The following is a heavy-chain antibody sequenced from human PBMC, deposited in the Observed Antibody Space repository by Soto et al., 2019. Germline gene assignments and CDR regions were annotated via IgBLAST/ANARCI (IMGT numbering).Heavy chain of an antibody. CDR3: AKADCSSTSCEIRGY. V-gene: IGHV3-23*01. D-gene: IGHD2-2*01. CDR2: ISGSGGST. CDR1: GFTFSSYA. Sequence: EVQLLESGGGLVQPGWSLRLSCAASGFTFSSYAMSWVRQAPGKGLEWVSAISGSGGSTYYADSVKGRCTISRDNYKNTQYLQMKSLRAEDTAVYYCAKADCSSTSCEIRGYWGQGTLVTVSS. J-gene: IGHJ4*02.